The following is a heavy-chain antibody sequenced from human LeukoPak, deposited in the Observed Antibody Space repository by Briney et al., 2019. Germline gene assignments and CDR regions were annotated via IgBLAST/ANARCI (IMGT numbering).Heavy chain of an antibody. CDR2: IDNRGST. CDR3: ARGGSYTPY. J-gene: IGHJ4*02. D-gene: IGHD1-26*01. Sequence: SETLSLTCTVSGVSIGSYFWSWIRQPPGKGLEWIGYIDNRGSTNYNPSLKSRVTISVDTSKNQFSLKLNSVTAADTAVYYCARGGSYTPYWGQGTLVTVSS. CDR1: GVSIGSYF. V-gene: IGHV4-59*08.